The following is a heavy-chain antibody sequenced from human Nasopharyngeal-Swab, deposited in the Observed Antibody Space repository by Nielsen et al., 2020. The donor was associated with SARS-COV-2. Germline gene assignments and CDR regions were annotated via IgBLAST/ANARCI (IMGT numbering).Heavy chain of an antibody. J-gene: IGHJ4*02. V-gene: IGHV3-7*01. Sequence: LKISCAASGFTFRSYWMSWVRQAPGKGLEWVANIKQDGSEKYYVDSVKGRFTISRDNAKNSLYLQMNSLRAEDTAVYYCARVENTYYYDSSGVNDYWGQGTLVTVSS. D-gene: IGHD3-22*01. CDR1: GFTFRSYW. CDR2: IKQDGSEK. CDR3: ARVENTYYYDSSGVNDY.